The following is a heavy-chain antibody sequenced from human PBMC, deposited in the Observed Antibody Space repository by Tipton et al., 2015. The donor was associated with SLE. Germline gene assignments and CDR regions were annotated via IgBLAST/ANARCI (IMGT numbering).Heavy chain of an antibody. D-gene: IGHD1-26*01. V-gene: IGHV3-7*01. CDR2: IKQDGSEK. J-gene: IGHJ3*02. CDR1: GFPFSSSW. CDR3: AKGEGAFDI. Sequence: GSLRLSCAASGFPFSSSWMSWVRQAPGKGLEWVANIKQDGSEKYYADSVKGRFTISRDNSKNTLYLQMNSLRAEDTAVYYCAKGEGAFDIWGQGTMVTVSS.